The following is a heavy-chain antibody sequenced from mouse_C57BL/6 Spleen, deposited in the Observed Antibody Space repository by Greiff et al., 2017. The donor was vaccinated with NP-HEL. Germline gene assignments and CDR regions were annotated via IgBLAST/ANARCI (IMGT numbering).Heavy chain of an antibody. CDR1: GYAFTNYL. CDR3: AREDYGSSYGYAMDY. Sequence: VQLQQSGAELVRPGTSVKVSCKASGYAFTNYLIEWVKQRPGQGLEWIGVINPGSGGTKYNEKFKGKATLTADKSSSTAYMQLSSLTSEDSAVYFCAREDYGSSYGYAMDYWGQGTSVTVSS. V-gene: IGHV1-54*01. CDR2: INPGSGGT. D-gene: IGHD1-1*01. J-gene: IGHJ4*01.